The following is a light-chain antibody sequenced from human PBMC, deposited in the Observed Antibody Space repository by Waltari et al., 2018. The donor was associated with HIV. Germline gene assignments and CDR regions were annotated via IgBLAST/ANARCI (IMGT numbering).Light chain of an antibody. Sequence: QSALTQPASVSGSPGQSITISCTGTSSDVGGYNYVSWYQPHPGKAPKLMIYDVSNRPAGVSNRFSGSKSGNTASLTISGLQAEDEADYYCSSYTSSNTLPYVCGTGTKVTVL. CDR3: SSYTSSNTLPYV. J-gene: IGLJ1*01. V-gene: IGLV2-14*03. CDR2: DVS. CDR1: SSDVGGYNY.